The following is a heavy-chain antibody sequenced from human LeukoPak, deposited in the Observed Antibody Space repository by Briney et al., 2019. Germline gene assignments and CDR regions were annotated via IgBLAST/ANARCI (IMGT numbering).Heavy chain of an antibody. CDR1: GYTFTGYY. CDR2: INPNSGGT. Sequence: ASVMVSCKASGYTFTGYYMHWVRQAPGQGLEWMGWINPNSGGTNYAQKFQGRVTMTRDTSISTAYMELSRLRSDDTAVYYCARVALEWLDAGRKGLDYWGQGTLVTVSS. D-gene: IGHD3-3*01. J-gene: IGHJ4*02. V-gene: IGHV1-2*02. CDR3: ARVALEWLDAGRKGLDY.